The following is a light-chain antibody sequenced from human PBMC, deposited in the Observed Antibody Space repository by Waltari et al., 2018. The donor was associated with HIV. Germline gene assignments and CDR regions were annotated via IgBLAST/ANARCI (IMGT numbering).Light chain of an antibody. CDR1: SSNIGAGYD. V-gene: IGLV1-40*01. Sequence: QSVLTQPPSVSGAPGQRVTISCTGSSSNIGAGYDIHWYQPLPGTAPKRLICGSGARPSGVPDRFSGSKSGSSASLAITGLQAEDEADYYCQSFDNSLSGWVFGGGTKLTVL. CDR2: GSG. CDR3: QSFDNSLSGWV. J-gene: IGLJ3*02.